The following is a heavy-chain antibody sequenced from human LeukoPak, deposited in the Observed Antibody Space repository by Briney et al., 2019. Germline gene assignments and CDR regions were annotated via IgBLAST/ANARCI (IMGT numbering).Heavy chain of an antibody. D-gene: IGHD5-12*01. V-gene: IGHV4-31*03. Sequence: SQTLSLTCTVSGGSISSGGYYWNWIRQHPGKGLEWIGYIYYSGRTYYNPSLKSRVTISVDTSKNQFSLKLSSVTAADTAVYYCARDPGGYDANFDSWGQGTLVTVSS. J-gene: IGHJ4*02. CDR3: ARDPGGYDANFDS. CDR2: IYYSGRT. CDR1: GGSISSGGYY.